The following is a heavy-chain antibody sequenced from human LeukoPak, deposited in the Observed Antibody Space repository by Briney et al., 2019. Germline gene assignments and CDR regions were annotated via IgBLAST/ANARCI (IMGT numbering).Heavy chain of an antibody. Sequence: ASVKVSCKASGYTFTTYYLSWVRQAPGQGLEWMGWINPNSGGTNFAQKFQGRVTMTRDTSITTAYLVLSSLRSDDTAVYYCARGLTTENFDYWGQGTLVTVSS. V-gene: IGHV1-2*02. CDR1: GYTFTTYY. D-gene: IGHD1-14*01. J-gene: IGHJ4*02. CDR3: ARGLTTENFDY. CDR2: INPNSGGT.